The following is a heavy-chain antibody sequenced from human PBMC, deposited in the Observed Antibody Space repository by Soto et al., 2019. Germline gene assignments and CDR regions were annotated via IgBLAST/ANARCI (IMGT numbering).Heavy chain of an antibody. D-gene: IGHD5-18*01. CDR3: ARGDGYIYGDTFDS. Sequence: GGSLRLSCAASGFTFNNYAMHWVRQAPGKGLEWMAFISYDGSSKYYADSVTGRFTISRDNSRNTLYLQMNSLRAEDTAVYYCARGDGYIYGDTFDSWGQGTLVTV. J-gene: IGHJ4*02. CDR2: ISYDGSSK. CDR1: GFTFNNYA. V-gene: IGHV3-30-3*01.